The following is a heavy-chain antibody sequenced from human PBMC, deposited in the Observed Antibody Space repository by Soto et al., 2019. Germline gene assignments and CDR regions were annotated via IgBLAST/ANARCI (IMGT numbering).Heavy chain of an antibody. CDR2: IYHSGST. D-gene: IGHD3-3*01. CDR1: GGSISSGGYS. J-gene: IGHJ5*02. Sequence: SETLSLTCAVSGGSISSGGYSWSWIRQPPGKGLEWIGYIYHSGSTYYNPSLKSRVTISVDRSKNQFSLKLSSVTAADTAVYYCARLNFWSGYYSFDGRNWFDPWGQGTLVTVSS. CDR3: ARLNFWSGYYSFDGRNWFDP. V-gene: IGHV4-30-2*01.